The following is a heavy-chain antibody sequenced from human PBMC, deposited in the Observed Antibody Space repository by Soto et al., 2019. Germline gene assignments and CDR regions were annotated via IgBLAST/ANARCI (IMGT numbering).Heavy chain of an antibody. CDR1: GYTFTSYG. CDR3: ARASKGDTSPDYYYYMDV. D-gene: IGHD2-2*01. J-gene: IGHJ6*03. Sequence: ASVKVSCKASGYTFTSYGISWVRQAPGQGLEWMGWISAYNGNTNYAQKLQGRVTMTTDTSTSTAYMELRSLRSDDTAVYYCARASKGDTSPDYYYYMDVWGKGTTVTVS. CDR2: ISAYNGNT. V-gene: IGHV1-18*01.